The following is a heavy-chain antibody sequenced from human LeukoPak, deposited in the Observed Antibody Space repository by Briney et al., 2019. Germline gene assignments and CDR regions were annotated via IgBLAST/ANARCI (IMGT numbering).Heavy chain of an antibody. CDR1: GSTLTEFS. J-gene: IGHJ4*02. CDR2: FVPEDDET. V-gene: IGHV1-24*01. D-gene: IGHD2-21*01. CDR3: ATIAPEDLFDS. Sequence: GASVKVSCKVSGSTLTEFSIHWVRQAPGKGLEWMGGFVPEDDETIYAQSFQGRVTMTEDTSTDTAYMELSSLRSEDTAMYYCATIAPEDLFDSWGQGTLVTVSS.